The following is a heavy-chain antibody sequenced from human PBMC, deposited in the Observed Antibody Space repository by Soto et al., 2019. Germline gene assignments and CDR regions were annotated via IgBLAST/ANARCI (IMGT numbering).Heavy chain of an antibody. V-gene: IGHV4-59*01. D-gene: IGHD1-20*01. Sequence: QVQLQESGPGLVKLSETLSLTCTVSGGSISSYYWSWIRQPPGKGLEWIGYIYYSGITNYNPSLKRRVTISIDTSKNQFSLKLSTVTAADTGVYYCARYKSNYYYGMDVWGQGTTVTVS. CDR1: GGSISSYY. J-gene: IGHJ6*02. CDR2: IYYSGIT. CDR3: ARYKSNYYYGMDV.